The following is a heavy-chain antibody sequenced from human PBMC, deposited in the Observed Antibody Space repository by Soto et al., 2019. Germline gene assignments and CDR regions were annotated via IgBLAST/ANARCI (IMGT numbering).Heavy chain of an antibody. V-gene: IGHV4-59*08. CDR2: IYYSGST. J-gene: IGHJ4*02. Sequence: SETLSLTCTVSGGSISSYYWSWIRQPPGKGLEWIGYIYYSGSTNYNPSLKSRVTISVDTSKNQFSLKLSSVTAADTAVYYCGGSQDYGDYGDGTFDYWGRGTLVTVSS. CDR3: GGSQDYGDYGDGTFDY. D-gene: IGHD4-17*01. CDR1: GGSISSYY.